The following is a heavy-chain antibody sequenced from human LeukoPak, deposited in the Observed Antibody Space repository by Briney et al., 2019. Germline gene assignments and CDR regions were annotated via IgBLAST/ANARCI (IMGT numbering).Heavy chain of an antibody. Sequence: GESLKISCKGSGYSFTSYWIGWVRQMPGKGLEWMGIIYPGDSDTRYSPSFQGQVTISADKSISTAYLQWSSLKASDTAMYYCARGWYDILTGYYPPVVNWFDPWGQGTLVTVSS. J-gene: IGHJ5*02. CDR2: IYPGDSDT. D-gene: IGHD3-9*01. CDR1: GYSFTSYW. CDR3: ARGWYDILTGYYPPVVNWFDP. V-gene: IGHV5-51*01.